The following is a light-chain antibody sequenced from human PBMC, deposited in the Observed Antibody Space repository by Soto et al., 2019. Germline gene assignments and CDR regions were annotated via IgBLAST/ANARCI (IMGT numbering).Light chain of an antibody. Sequence: SYELTQPHSVSVSPGQTASITCSGDKLGDKYACWYQQKPGQSPVLVIYQDSKRPSGIPERFSGSNSGNTATLTISGTQAMDEADYYCQAWDSSTANYVFGTGTKLTVL. CDR1: KLGDKY. CDR2: QDS. CDR3: QAWDSSTANYV. J-gene: IGLJ1*01. V-gene: IGLV3-1*01.